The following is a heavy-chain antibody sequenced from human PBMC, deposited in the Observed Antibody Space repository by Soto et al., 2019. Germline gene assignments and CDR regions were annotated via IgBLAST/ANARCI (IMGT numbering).Heavy chain of an antibody. V-gene: IGHV3-23*01. CDR3: VVYLTAIVTCGP. J-gene: IGHJ5*02. CDR1: GFTFSSYA. D-gene: IGHD5-18*01. Sequence: EVQLLESGGGLVQPGGSLRLSCAASGFTFSSYAMSWVRQAPGKGLEWVSAISGSGGSTYYADSVKGRFTISRDNSKNTLYLQVNSLRAEDTAVYYCVVYLTAIVTCGPWGQGTLVTLSS. CDR2: ISGSGGST.